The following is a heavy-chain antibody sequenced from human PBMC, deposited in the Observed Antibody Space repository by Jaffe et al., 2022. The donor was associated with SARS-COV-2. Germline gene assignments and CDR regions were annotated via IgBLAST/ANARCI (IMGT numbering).Heavy chain of an antibody. Sequence: EVQLLESGGGLVKPGGSLRLSCVASGFTFSRHTINWVRQAPGQGLDWVSSISATGSHVNYADSVKGRFTISRNNAENSVYLEMSSLRVEDTALYFCARDRIREDGLDVWGQGTTVTVSS. CDR2: ISATGSHV. D-gene: IGHD3-10*01. J-gene: IGHJ6*02. CDR1: GFTFSRHT. CDR3: ARDRIREDGLDV. V-gene: IGHV3-21*01.